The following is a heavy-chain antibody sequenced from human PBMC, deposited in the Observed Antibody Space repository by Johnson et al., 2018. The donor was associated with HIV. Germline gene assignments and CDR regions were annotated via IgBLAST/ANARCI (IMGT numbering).Heavy chain of an antibody. D-gene: IGHD4-23*01. J-gene: IGHJ3*02. CDR2: ISYDGSNK. V-gene: IGHV3-30*04. CDR1: GSTLSNYA. CDR3: AKESETYGGNIGFQHAFDI. Sequence: VQLVESGGGVVQSGKSLRLSCVASGSTLSNYAMHWVRQAPGKGLEWVAVISYDGSNKYYADSVKGRFTISRDNSKNTLYLQMNSLRADDTAVYYCAKESETYGGNIGFQHAFDIWGQGTMVTVSS.